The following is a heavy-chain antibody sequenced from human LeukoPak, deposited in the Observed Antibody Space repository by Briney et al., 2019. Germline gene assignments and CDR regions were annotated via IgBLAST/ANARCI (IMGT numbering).Heavy chain of an antibody. V-gene: IGHV3-7*01. Sequence: GGSLRLSCAASGFSFSTIYKSWVRQTPGQGLEWVANINVDGTAEYYVDSVKGRFTISRDNAKNSLYLEMNSLTAEDTAVYYCANYYDSSGYYALDMWGQGTMVTVSP. J-gene: IGHJ3*02. CDR3: ANYYDSSGYYALDM. D-gene: IGHD3-22*01. CDR2: INVDGTAE. CDR1: GFSFSTIY.